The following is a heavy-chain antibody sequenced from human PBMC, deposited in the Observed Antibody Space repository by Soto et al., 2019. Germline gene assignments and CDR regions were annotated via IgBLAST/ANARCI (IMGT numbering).Heavy chain of an antibody. J-gene: IGHJ4*02. CDR2: ISAYNGHT. Sequence: ASVKVSCKASGYTFTTYSINWMRQAPGQGLEWMGRISAYNGHTAYAQNLQGRVTLTTDTSTSTAYMELTSLRPDDTAVYYCARASYYASDIYYNYFDYWGQGTLVTVSS. CDR1: GYTFTTYS. V-gene: IGHV1-18*04. CDR3: ARASYYASDIYYNYFDY. D-gene: IGHD3-10*01.